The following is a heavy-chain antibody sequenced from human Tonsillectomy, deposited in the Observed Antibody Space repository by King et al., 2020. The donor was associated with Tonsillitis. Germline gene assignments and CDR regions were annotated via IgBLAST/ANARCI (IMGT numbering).Heavy chain of an antibody. CDR1: GYTFNSFG. V-gene: IGHV1-18*01. CDR2: INAYNGNI. Sequence: VQLVQSGAEVKKPGASVKVSCKASGYTFNSFGITWVRQAPGQGLEWMAWINAYNGNINYAQKLQGRVTMTTDTSTSTAYMELRSLRSDNTAVYYCATPGTDSSGYQYFDYWGQGTLVTVSS. CDR3: ATPGTDSSGYQYFDY. D-gene: IGHD3-22*01. J-gene: IGHJ4*02.